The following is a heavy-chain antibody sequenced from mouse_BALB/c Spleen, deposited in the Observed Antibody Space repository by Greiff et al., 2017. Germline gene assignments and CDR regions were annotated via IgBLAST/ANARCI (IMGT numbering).Heavy chain of an antibody. CDR3: ARGGRYEYYFDY. J-gene: IGHJ2*01. CDR1: GFTFSSYA. CDR2: ISSGGST. V-gene: IGHV5-6-5*01. D-gene: IGHD2-14*01. Sequence: EVQLVESGGGLVKPGGSLKLSCAASGFTFSSYAMSWVRQTPEKRLEWVASISSGGSTSYPDSVKGRFTISRDDAGNILYMQMSSLRSEDTAMDYCARGGRYEYYFDYWGQGTPLTVSA.